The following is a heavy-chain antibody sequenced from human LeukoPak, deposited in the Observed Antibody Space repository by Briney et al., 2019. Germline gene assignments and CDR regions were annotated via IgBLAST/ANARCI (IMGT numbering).Heavy chain of an antibody. CDR1: GYSFTSYW. V-gene: IGHV5-51*01. Sequence: GESLKISCKGSGYSFTSYWIGWVRQMPGKGLEWIGIIYPGDSDTRYSPSFQGQVTISADKSISTAYLQWSSLKASDTAMYYCARGRRQWLAHDAFDIWGQGTMVTVSS. J-gene: IGHJ3*02. D-gene: IGHD6-19*01. CDR2: IYPGDSDT. CDR3: ARGRRQWLAHDAFDI.